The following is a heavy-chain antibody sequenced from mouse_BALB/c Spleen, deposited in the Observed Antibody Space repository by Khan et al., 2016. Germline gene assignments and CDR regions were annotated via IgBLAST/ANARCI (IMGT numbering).Heavy chain of an antibody. CDR3: AGYYAHFFEY. J-gene: IGHJ2*01. CDR2: ISYSGNT. D-gene: IGHD1-1*02. Sequence: EVALVESGPSLVKPSQTLSLTCSVTGDSITSGYWNWIRKFPGYKLEYMGYISYSGNTYNNSSLKSRISITRATSKSQYYLQLNSVTTEDTATYYCAGYYAHFFEYWGQGTTLTISS. CDR1: GDSITSGY. V-gene: IGHV3-8*02.